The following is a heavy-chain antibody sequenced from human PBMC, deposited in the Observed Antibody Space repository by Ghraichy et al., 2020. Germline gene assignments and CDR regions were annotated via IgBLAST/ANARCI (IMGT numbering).Heavy chain of an antibody. D-gene: IGHD3-3*01. CDR2: INHSGST. J-gene: IGHJ6*02. V-gene: IGHV4-34*01. CDR1: GGSFSGYY. Sequence: SETLSLTCAVYGGSFSGYYWSWIRQPPGKGLEWIGEINHSGSTNYNPSLKSRVTISVDTSKNQFSLRLSSVTAADTAVYYCASALRFLEWLPTPYYSYGMDVWGQGTTVTVSS. CDR3: ASALRFLEWLPTPYYSYGMDV.